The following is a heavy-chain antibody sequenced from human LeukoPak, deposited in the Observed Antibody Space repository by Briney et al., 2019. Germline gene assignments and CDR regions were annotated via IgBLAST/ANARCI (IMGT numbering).Heavy chain of an antibody. CDR1: GYTFTGYY. V-gene: IGHV1-2*02. D-gene: IGHD3-9*01. Sequence: ASVKVSCKASGYTFTGYYMRWVRQAPGQGLDWMGWINPNSGGTNYAQKFQGRVTMTRDTSISTAYMELSSLRPDDTAVYYCASWHYDILTPFDYWGQGTLVTVSS. CDR2: INPNSGGT. CDR3: ASWHYDILTPFDY. J-gene: IGHJ4*02.